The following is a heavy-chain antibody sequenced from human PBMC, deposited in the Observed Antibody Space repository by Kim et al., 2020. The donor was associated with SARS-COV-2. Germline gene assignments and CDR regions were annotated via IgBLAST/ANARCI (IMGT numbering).Heavy chain of an antibody. CDR3: ARGTRQWLSRPYYYYMDV. CDR2: INHSVST. CDR1: GGSFSGYY. J-gene: IGHJ6*03. D-gene: IGHD6-19*01. V-gene: IGHV4-34*01. Sequence: SETLSLTCAVYGGSFSGYYWSWIRQPPGKGLEWIGEINHSVSTNYNPSLKSRVTISVDTSKNQFSLKLSSVTAADTAVYYCARGTRQWLSRPYYYYMDVWGKGTTVTVSS.